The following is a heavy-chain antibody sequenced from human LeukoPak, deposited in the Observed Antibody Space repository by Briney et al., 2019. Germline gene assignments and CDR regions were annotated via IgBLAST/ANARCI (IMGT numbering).Heavy chain of an antibody. CDR1: EFTFSSYG. J-gene: IGHJ3*02. CDR2: IRSDGTST. D-gene: IGHD3-3*01. V-gene: IGHV3-30*02. CDR3: ARVRDKSGYYSRNKNAFDI. Sequence: PGGSLRLSCAASEFTFSSYGMHWVRQAPGKGLEWVAAIRSDGTSTYYADSVKGRFTISRDNSKNTVFLQMNSLRAEDTAVYYCARVRDKSGYYSRNKNAFDIWGQGTMVTVSS.